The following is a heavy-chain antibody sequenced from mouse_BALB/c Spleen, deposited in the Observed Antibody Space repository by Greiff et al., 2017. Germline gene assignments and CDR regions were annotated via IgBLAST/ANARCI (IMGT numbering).Heavy chain of an antibody. D-gene: IGHD2-2*01. J-gene: IGHJ3*01. Sequence: EVHLVESGGGLVKPGGSLKLSCAASGFTFSSYAMSWVRQSPEKRLEWVAEISSGGSYTYYPDTVTGRFTISRDNAKNTLYLEMSSLRSEDTAMYYCARGYYGYDEFAYWGQGTLVTVSA. CDR3: ARGYYGYDEFAY. CDR1: GFTFSSYA. CDR2: ISSGGSYT. V-gene: IGHV5-9-4*01.